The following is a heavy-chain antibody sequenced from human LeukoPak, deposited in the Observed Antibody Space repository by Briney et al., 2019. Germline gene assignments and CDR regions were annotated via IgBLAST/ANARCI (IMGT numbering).Heavy chain of an antibody. Sequence: SETLSLTCTASGGSMSSYYWSWLRQPPGKGLERVGYIYYSGSTKYSPSLKGLGTISVDTSKNPFSLKLSSVTGADTAVYYFARVLSYYSSGWYYYFDYWGQGTLVTVSS. V-gene: IGHV4-59*01. CDR2: IYYSGST. D-gene: IGHD6-19*01. CDR3: ARVLSYYSSGWYYYFDY. J-gene: IGHJ4*02. CDR1: GGSMSSYY.